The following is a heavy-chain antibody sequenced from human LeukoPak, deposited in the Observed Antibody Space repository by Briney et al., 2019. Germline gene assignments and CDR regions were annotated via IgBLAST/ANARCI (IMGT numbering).Heavy chain of an antibody. CDR1: GFTFSSYA. CDR2: ISGSGGTT. Sequence: PGGSLRLSCAASGFTFSSYAMSWVRQAPGKGLEWVSVISGSGGTTYHADSVKGRFTISRDNSKYTLYLQMNSLRAVDTAVYYCAKRTNEGLRYFDSWGQGTLVTVSS. J-gene: IGHJ4*02. D-gene: IGHD3-16*01. V-gene: IGHV3-23*01. CDR3: AKRTNEGLRYFDS.